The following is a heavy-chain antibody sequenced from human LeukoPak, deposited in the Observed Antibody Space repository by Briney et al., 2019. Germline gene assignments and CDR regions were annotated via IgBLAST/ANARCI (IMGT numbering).Heavy chain of an antibody. CDR1: GFTFSSYG. J-gene: IGHJ4*02. CDR3: AKGESDYDSSGYYYVFDY. Sequence: GGSLRLSCAASGFTFSSYGMSWVRQAPGKGLEWVSAISGSGGSTYYADSVKGRFTISRDNSKNTLYLQMNSLRAEDTAVYYCAKGESDYDSSGYYYVFDYWGQGTLVTVSS. V-gene: IGHV3-23*01. CDR2: ISGSGGST. D-gene: IGHD3-22*01.